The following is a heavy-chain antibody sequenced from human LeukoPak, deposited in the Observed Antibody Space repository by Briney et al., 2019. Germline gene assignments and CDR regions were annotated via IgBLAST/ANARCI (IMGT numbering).Heavy chain of an antibody. J-gene: IGHJ4*02. CDR2: INPSGGST. CDR1: GYTFTSYY. D-gene: IGHD6-13*01. Sequence: GASVKVSCKASGYTFTSYYMHWVRQAPGQGPEWMGIINPSGGSTSYAQKFQGRVTMTRDTSTSTVYMELSSLRSEDTAVYYCARGLSLQATAGTSLFDYWGQGTLVTVSS. V-gene: IGHV1-46*03. CDR3: ARGLSLQATAGTSLFDY.